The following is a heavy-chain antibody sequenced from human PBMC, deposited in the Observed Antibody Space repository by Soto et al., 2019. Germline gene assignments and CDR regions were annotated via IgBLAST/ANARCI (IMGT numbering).Heavy chain of an antibody. D-gene: IGHD4-17*01. Sequence: PGGSLRLSCAASGFIFSDYYMSWIRQAPGKGLEWVSYITSSGSTVYYADSVKGRFTISRDNAKNSLYLQMNSLRAEDTAVYYCARDRGLRSSYYYYYYMDVWGKGTTVTVSS. V-gene: IGHV3-11*04. J-gene: IGHJ6*03. CDR1: GFIFSDYY. CDR3: ARDRGLRSSYYYYYYMDV. CDR2: ITSSGSTV.